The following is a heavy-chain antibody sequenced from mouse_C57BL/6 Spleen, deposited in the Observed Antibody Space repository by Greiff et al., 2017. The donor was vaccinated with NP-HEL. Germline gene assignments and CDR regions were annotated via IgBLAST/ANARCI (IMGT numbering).Heavy chain of an antibody. CDR3: ARGDKDYDSGMDY. CDR1: GYTFTSYT. CDR2: INPSSGYT. Sequence: VQLQQSGAELARPGASVKMSCKASGYTFTSYTMHWVKQRPGQGLEWIGYINPSSGYTKYNQKFKDKATLTADKSSSTAYMQLSSLTSEDSAVYYCARGDKDYDSGMDYWGQGTTVTVSS. D-gene: IGHD2-4*01. V-gene: IGHV1-4*01. J-gene: IGHJ4*01.